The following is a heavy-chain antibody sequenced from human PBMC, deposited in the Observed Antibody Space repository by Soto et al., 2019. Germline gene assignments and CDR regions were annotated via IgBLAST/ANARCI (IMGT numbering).Heavy chain of an antibody. V-gene: IGHV1-2*04. CDR3: AKDRYYDYDPGY. Sequence: ASVKVSCKASGYTFTGYYMHWVRQAPGQGLEWMGWINPNSGGTNYAQKFQGWVTMTRDTSISTAYMELTSLRPEDTAVYYCAKDRYYDYDPGYWGQGTLVTVSS. CDR1: GYTFTGYY. CDR2: INPNSGGT. J-gene: IGHJ4*02. D-gene: IGHD3-16*01.